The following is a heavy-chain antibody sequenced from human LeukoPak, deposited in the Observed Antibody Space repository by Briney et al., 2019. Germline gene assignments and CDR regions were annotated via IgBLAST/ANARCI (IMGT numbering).Heavy chain of an antibody. J-gene: IGHJ4*02. CDR3: ARGGKSQWDPFDY. Sequence: GASVKVSCKASGYTLTAYYMHWVRQAPGNGLEWMGWINPVSGDTNYAQKFQGRVTMTRDTSITTAYMELSRLTSDDTAVYFCARGGKSQWDPFDYWGQGTLVTVSS. D-gene: IGHD1-26*01. CDR2: INPVSGDT. CDR1: GYTLTAYY. V-gene: IGHV1-2*02.